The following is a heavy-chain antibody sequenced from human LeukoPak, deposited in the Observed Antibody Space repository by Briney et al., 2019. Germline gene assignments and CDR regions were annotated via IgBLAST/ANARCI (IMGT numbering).Heavy chain of an antibody. CDR2: IIPIFGTA. D-gene: IGHD3-3*01. Sequence: ASVKVSCKASGGTFSSYAISWVRQAPGQGLEWMGGIIPIFGTANYAQKFQGRVTITTDESTSTAYMELSSLRSEDTAVYYCARLVGNRSREPPYYDFWSGLLGAFDIWGQGTMVTVSS. V-gene: IGHV1-69*05. CDR3: ARLVGNRSREPPYYDFWSGLLGAFDI. J-gene: IGHJ3*02. CDR1: GGTFSSYA.